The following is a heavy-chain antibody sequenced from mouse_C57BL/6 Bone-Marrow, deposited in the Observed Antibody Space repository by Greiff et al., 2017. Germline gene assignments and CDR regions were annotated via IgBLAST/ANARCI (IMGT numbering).Heavy chain of an antibody. CDR1: YTFSRRVH. CDR3: SEDSAVYYCACGGFYSMDY. CDR2: GQGLEWIG. Sequence: VKLMESGPELARPWASVKISCQAFYTFSRRVHFAIRDTNYWMQWVKQRPGQGLEWIGAIYPGNGDTSYNQKFKGKATLTAYKSSSTAAMQLNSLTSEDSAVYYCACGGFYSMDYWGQGNSVTVSS. J-gene: IGHJ4*01. V-gene: IGHV1-87*01.